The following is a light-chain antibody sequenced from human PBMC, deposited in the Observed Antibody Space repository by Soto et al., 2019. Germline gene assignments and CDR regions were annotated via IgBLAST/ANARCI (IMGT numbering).Light chain of an antibody. CDR3: QQTYTSPRT. Sequence: DTQMTQSPSSLSASVGDRISITCRASQTVSTCLNWYQQKPGKAPTLLISATSTLQSGVPSRFSGSGSGTDFTLTITSLQPEDFATYYCQQTYTSPRTFGQGTRVAIK. CDR2: ATS. CDR1: QTVSTC. J-gene: IGKJ1*01. V-gene: IGKV1-39*01.